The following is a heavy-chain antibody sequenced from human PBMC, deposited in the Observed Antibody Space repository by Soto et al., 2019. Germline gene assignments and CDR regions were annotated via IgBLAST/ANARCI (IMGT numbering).Heavy chain of an antibody. CDR1: GFTFDDYG. Sequence: EVQLVESGGGLVQPGRSLRLSCVASGFTFDDYGLHWVRQTPEKGLAWVSSITWNSGSVFYADAVKGRFTIPRHNAENALYLSMNGLIVEDKDLYDCPKDNRVYDNDYFNLWGQGTMLTVSS. V-gene: IGHV3-9*01. CDR3: PKDNRVYDNDYFNL. CDR2: ITWNSGSV. D-gene: IGHD5-12*01. J-gene: IGHJ3*01.